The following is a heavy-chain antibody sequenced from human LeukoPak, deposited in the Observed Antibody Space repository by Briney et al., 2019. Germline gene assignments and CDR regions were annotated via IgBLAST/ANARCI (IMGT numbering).Heavy chain of an antibody. CDR1: GGTFSSYA. D-gene: IGHD3-22*01. J-gene: IGHJ4*02. CDR3: ARDSYDSSGNYLDY. V-gene: IGHV1-18*01. CDR2: ISGYNDNT. Sequence: ASVKVSCKASGGTFSSYAISWVRQAPGQGLGWMGWISGYNDNTNYAQKVQGRVTMTTDTSTSTAYMELRSLRSDDTAVYYCARDSYDSSGNYLDYWGQGTLVTVSS.